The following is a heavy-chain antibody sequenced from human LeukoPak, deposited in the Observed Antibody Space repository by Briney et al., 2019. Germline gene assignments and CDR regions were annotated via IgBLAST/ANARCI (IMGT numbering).Heavy chain of an antibody. V-gene: IGHV4-59*08. CDR1: GGSINNYY. Sequence: PSETLSLTCTVSGGSINNYYWSWIRQPPGKGLEWIGYIYSSGSTNYNPSLKSRVIISVDTSKNQFSLKLSPVTAADTAVYFCARHVGFFDAFDIWGQGTMVTVSS. CDR3: ARHVGFFDAFDI. J-gene: IGHJ3*02. CDR2: IYSSGST. D-gene: IGHD3-3*01.